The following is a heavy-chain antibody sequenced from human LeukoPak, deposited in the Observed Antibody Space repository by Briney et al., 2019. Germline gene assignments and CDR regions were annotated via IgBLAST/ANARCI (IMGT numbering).Heavy chain of an antibody. J-gene: IGHJ4*02. D-gene: IGHD4-17*01. CDR3: ARGLVIYGDSAKNSHNFDY. CDR2: ISGSAGST. V-gene: IGHV3-23*01. CDR1: GFTFSSYA. Sequence: PGGSLRLSCAASGFTFSSYAMNWVRQAPGKGLEWVSIISGSAGSTYYADSVKGRFTISRDNSKNTLFLQMNSLRAEDTAVYYCARGLVIYGDSAKNSHNFDYWGQGTLVTVSS.